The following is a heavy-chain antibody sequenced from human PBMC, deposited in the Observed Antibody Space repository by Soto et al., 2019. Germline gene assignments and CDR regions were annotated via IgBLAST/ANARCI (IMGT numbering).Heavy chain of an antibody. J-gene: IGHJ4*02. D-gene: IGHD1-1*01. CDR2: INAGNGNT. V-gene: IGHV1-3*01. CDR3: ATGTTHFNFDY. Sequence: QVQLVQSGAEVKKPGASVKVSCKASGYTFTSYAMHWVRQAPGQRLEWMGWINAGNGNTKYSQKFQGRVTITRDTSARTAYMELSSLRSEDTAVYYCATGTTHFNFDYWGQGTLVTVSS. CDR1: GYTFTSYA.